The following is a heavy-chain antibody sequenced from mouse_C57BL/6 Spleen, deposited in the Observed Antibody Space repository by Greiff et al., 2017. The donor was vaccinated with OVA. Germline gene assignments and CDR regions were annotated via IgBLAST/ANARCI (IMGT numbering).Heavy chain of an antibody. D-gene: IGHD6-1*01. CDR1: GFLLTSYG. V-gene: IGHV2-2*01. CDR3: ARIAPSGYWYFDV. J-gene: IGHJ1*03. CDR2: IWSGGST. Sequence: QVQLKESGPGLVQPSQSLSITCTVSGFLLTSYGVHWVRQSPGKGLEWLGVIWSGGSTDYNAAFISRLSISKDNSKSQVFFKMNSLQADDTAIYYCARIAPSGYWYFDVWGTGTTVTVSS.